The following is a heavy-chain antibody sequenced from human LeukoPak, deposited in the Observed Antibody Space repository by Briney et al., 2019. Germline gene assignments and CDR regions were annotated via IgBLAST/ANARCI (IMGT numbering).Heavy chain of an antibody. CDR1: GFTFSSYA. CDR2: ISSNGGST. J-gene: IGHJ3*02. CDR3: VKPGLRDAFDT. Sequence: GGSLRLSCSASGFTFSSYAMHWVRQASGKGLEYVSAISSNGGSTYYADSVKGRFTISRDNSKNTLYLQMSSLRAEDTAVYYCVKPGLRDAFDTWGQGTMVTVSS. D-gene: IGHD4-17*01. V-gene: IGHV3-64D*09.